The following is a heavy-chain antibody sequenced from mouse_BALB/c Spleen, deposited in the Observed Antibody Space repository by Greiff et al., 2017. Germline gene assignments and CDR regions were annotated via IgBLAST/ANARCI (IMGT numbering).Heavy chain of an antibody. CDR1: GYTFTSYV. CDR3: ARSSYYGYDRGYAMDY. CDR2: INPYNDGT. J-gene: IGHJ4*01. V-gene: IGHV1-14*01. Sequence: VQLKQSGPELVKPGASVKMSCKASGYTFTSYVMHWVKQKPGQGLEWIGYINPYNDGTKYNEKFKGKATLTSDKSSSTAYMELSSLTSEDSAVYYCARSSYYGYDRGYAMDYWGQGTSVTVSS. D-gene: IGHD2-14*01.